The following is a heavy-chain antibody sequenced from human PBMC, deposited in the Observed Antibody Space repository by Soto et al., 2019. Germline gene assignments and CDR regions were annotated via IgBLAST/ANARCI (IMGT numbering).Heavy chain of an antibody. J-gene: IGHJ4*02. CDR2: IIPIFGTA. Sequence: QVQLVQSGAEVKKPGSSVKVSCKASGGTFSSYAISWVRQAPGQGLEWMGGIIPIFGTANYAQKFQGRVTITADKSTSTAYMELSSLRSEDTAVYYCARSLYCSGGSCCSRYFDYWGQGTLVTVSS. CDR1: GGTFSSYA. D-gene: IGHD2-15*01. CDR3: ARSLYCSGGSCCSRYFDY. V-gene: IGHV1-69*06.